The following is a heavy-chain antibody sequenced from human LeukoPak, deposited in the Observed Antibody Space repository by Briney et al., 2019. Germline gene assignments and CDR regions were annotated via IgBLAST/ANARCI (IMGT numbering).Heavy chain of an antibody. J-gene: IGHJ4*02. V-gene: IGHV3-21*01. Sequence: GGSLRLSCAASGFTFSSYSMNWVRQAPGKGLEWVSSISSSSSYIYYADSVKGRFTISRDNAKNSLYLQMNSPRAEDTAVYYCARGIQLWLMGYWGQGTLVTVSS. D-gene: IGHD5-18*01. CDR3: ARGIQLWLMGY. CDR1: GFTFSSYS. CDR2: ISSSSSYI.